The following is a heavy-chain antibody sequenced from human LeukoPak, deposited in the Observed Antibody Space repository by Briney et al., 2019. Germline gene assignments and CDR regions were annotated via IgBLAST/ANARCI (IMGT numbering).Heavy chain of an antibody. V-gene: IGHV3-15*01. D-gene: IGHD6-19*01. CDR3: ATVDNSGSSPPFDY. J-gene: IGHJ4*02. CDR1: RFTFSDAW. CDR2: IKSKTYGATT. Sequence: GGSLRLSCAASRFTFSDAWMRWVRQAPGKGLEWVGRIKSKTYGATTEYAATVKDRLTISRDDSKNTLYLQMNSLKTEDTAVYYCATVDNSGSSPPFDYWGQGTLVTVSS.